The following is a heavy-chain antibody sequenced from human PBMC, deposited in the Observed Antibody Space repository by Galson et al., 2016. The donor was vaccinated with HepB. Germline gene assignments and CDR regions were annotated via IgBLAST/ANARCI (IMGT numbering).Heavy chain of an antibody. CDR3: ARDRDYGGYFDM. CDR2: IRDDGINK. CDR1: GFTFSSFD. J-gene: IGHJ4*02. V-gene: IGHV3-33*01. D-gene: IGHD4-17*01. Sequence: SLRLSCAASGFTFSSFDMHRVRQAPGKGLEWVAVIRDDGINKYYADSVEGRFTISRDNSKNMLYLQMNSLRAEDTAVYYCARDRDYGGYFDMWGLGTLSPSPQ.